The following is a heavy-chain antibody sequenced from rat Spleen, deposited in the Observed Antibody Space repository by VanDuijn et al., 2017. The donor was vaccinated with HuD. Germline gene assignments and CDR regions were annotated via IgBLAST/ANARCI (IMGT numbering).Heavy chain of an antibody. CDR3: ASGIHDY. J-gene: IGHJ2*01. CDR1: GFSLTRYH. Sequence: QVQLKESGPGLVQPSQTLSLTCTVSGFSLTRYHVRWVSQPPGKGLGGMGVIWTGGTTAYNSLLKSRLSISRDTSKSQVFLKMNSLQTEDTAVYFCASGIHDYWGQGVMVTVSS. V-gene: IGHV2-43*01. D-gene: IGHD1-4*01. CDR2: IWTGGTT.